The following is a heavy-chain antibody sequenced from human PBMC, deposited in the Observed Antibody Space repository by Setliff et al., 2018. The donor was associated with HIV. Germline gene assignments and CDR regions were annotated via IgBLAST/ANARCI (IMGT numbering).Heavy chain of an antibody. J-gene: IGHJ1*01. CDR2: MYTNGNT. CDR1: GGSIRSGSDY. D-gene: IGHD2-8*01. Sequence: PSETLSLTCTVSGGSIRSGSDYWSWLRQPAGKELEWIGRMYTNGNTNYNPSLKSQVTIAVDTSKNHFSLKLTSVTAADTAVYYCARSSLGVCSKDLQVWGQGTLVTVSS. CDR3: ARSSLGVCSKDLQV. V-gene: IGHV4-61*02.